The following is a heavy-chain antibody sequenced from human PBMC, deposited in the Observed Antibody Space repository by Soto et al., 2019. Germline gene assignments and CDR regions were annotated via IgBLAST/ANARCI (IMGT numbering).Heavy chain of an antibody. V-gene: IGHV3-11*01. CDR2: ISSGAFTI. CDR1: GFSFSYSY. CDR3: ARDTTRLEH. D-gene: IGHD1-1*01. Sequence: GSLGLSCVVSGFSFSYSYMTWVRQIPGKGLEWIASISSGAFTISYAAAVKGRFTISRDDGHNSLFLQMDSLRAEDTALYYCARDTTRLEHLGQGTLVTVSS. J-gene: IGHJ4*02.